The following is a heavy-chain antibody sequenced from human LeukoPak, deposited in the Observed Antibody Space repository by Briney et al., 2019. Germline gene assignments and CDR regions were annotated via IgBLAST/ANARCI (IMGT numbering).Heavy chain of an antibody. D-gene: IGHD2-15*01. CDR2: IYYSGST. J-gene: IGHJ5*02. V-gene: IGHV4-30-4*01. CDR1: GGSISSGDYY. Sequence: SQTLSLTCTVSGGSISSGDYYWSWIRQPPGKGLEWIGYIYYSGSTYYNPSLKSRVTISVDTSKNQFSLKLSSVTAADTAVYYCARGSGRRLSCSAPWGQETLLTVS. CDR3: ARGSGRRLSCSAP.